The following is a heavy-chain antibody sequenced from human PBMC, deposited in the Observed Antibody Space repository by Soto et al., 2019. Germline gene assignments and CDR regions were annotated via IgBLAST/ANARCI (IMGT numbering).Heavy chain of an antibody. CDR2: ISPANGDK. CDR1: GYTFITSG. J-gene: IGHJ2*01. CDR3: ARGRYFATTHRQWWYFDF. V-gene: IGHV1-18*01. Sequence: QVELVQSGPEVKRPGASVKVSCKASGYTFITSGINWVRQTPGQGLQWMGWISPANGDKKYAQKFKGRVTLTSETSTDTVYMELTKLRSDDTAVYFCARGRYFATTHRQWWYFDFWGRGTLVTVSS. D-gene: IGHD1-1*01.